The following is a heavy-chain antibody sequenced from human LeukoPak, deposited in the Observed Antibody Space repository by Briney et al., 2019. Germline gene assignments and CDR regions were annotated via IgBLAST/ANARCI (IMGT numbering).Heavy chain of an antibody. D-gene: IGHD2-2*01. CDR1: GVTVSSNY. Sequence: QTGGSLRLSCAASGVTVSSNYMSWVRQVPGKGLEWVSVIYSGGSTYYADSVKGRFTISRDNSKNMLYLQMNSLRVEDTAVYYCAREEAADAMSRHYYFDYWGQGTLVTVSS. CDR3: AREEAADAMSRHYYFDY. V-gene: IGHV3-66*01. CDR2: IYSGGST. J-gene: IGHJ4*02.